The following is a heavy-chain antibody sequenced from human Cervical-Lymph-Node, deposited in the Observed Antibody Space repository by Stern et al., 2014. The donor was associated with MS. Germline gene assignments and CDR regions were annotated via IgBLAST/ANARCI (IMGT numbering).Heavy chain of an antibody. D-gene: IGHD4-23*01. CDR3: ARLSTVVDY. CDR1: GDSISSYY. CDR2: VYYSGTT. V-gene: IGHV4-59*08. J-gene: IGHJ4*02. Sequence: VQLVESGPGLVKPSETLSLTCTVSGDSISSYYWSWILQPPGKGLEWIGHVYYSGTTYYNPSLTGRVTISVDTSKKQFSLKLNSVTAADTPVYYCARLSTVVDYWGQGTLVTVSS.